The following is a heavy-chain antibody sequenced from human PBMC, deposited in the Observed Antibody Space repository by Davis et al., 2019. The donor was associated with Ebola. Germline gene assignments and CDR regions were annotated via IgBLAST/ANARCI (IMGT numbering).Heavy chain of an antibody. CDR2: ISGSGGST. J-gene: IGHJ4*02. V-gene: IGHV3-23*01. D-gene: IGHD4-11*01. Sequence: GESLKISCTGSGFTFGDYAMSWVRQAPGKGLEWVSAISGSGGSTYYADSVKGRFTISRDNSKNTLYLQMNSLRAEDTAVYYCAKDLSDYSLPRYFDYWGRGTLVSVSS. CDR3: AKDLSDYSLPRYFDY. CDR1: GFTFGDYA.